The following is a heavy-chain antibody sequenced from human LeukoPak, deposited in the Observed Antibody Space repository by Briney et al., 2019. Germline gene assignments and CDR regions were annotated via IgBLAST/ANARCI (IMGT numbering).Heavy chain of an antibody. J-gene: IGHJ4*02. CDR3: AKHIAAAGTGEVY. D-gene: IGHD6-13*01. Sequence: PGGSLRFSCAASGFIFSSDAMSWVRQAPGKGLEWVSAISGSGGSTYYADSVKGRFTISRDNSKNTLYLQMNSLRAEDTAVYYCAKHIAAAGTGEVYWGQGTLVTVSS. CDR1: GFIFSSDA. CDR2: ISGSGGST. V-gene: IGHV3-23*01.